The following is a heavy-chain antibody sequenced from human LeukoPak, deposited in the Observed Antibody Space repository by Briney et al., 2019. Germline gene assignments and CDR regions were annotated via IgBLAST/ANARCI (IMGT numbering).Heavy chain of an antibody. CDR3: ARGAAGGDFDY. V-gene: IGHV3-48*03. J-gene: IGHJ4*02. CDR1: GFTFSTYE. Sequence: GGSLRLSCAASGFTFSTYEMDWVRQAPGKELVWVSYISSRGSSIYYADSVKGRFTISRDNAKNSLYLQMSSLRVEDTAVYYCARGAAGGDFDYWGQGTLVTVSS. CDR2: ISSRGSSI. D-gene: IGHD6-13*01.